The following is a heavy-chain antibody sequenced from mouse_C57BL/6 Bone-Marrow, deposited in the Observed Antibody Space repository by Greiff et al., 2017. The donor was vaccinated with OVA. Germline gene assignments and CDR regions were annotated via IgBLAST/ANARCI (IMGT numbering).Heavy chain of an antibody. CDR1: GFTFTDYY. V-gene: IGHV7-3*01. J-gene: IGHJ1*03. CDR3: ARSLLYSNFWYFDV. CDR2: IRNKANGYTT. D-gene: IGHD2-5*01. Sequence: DVKLVESGGGLVQPGGSLSLSCAASGFTFTDYYMSWVRQPPGKALEWLGFIRNKANGYTTEYSASVKGRFTISRDNSQSILYLQMNALIAEDSATYYSARSLLYSNFWYFDVWGTGTTVTVTS.